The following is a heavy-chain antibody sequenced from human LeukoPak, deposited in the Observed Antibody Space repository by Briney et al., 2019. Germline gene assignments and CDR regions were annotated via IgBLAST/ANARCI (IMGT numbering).Heavy chain of an antibody. CDR2: INSDGSST. Sequence: GGSLRLSCAASGFTFSSYWTHWVRQAPGKGLVWVSRINSDGSSTSYADSVKGRFTISRDNAKNTLYLQMNSLRAEDTAVYYCVTIFGVPPDFDYWGQGTLVTVSS. CDR1: GFTFSSYW. CDR3: VTIFGVPPDFDY. J-gene: IGHJ4*02. V-gene: IGHV3-74*01. D-gene: IGHD3-3*01.